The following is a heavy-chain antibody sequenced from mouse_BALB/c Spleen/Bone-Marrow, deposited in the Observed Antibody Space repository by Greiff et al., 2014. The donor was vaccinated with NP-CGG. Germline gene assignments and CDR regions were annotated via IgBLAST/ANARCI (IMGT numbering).Heavy chain of an antibody. CDR1: GDSITSSY. V-gene: IGHV3-8*02. J-gene: IGHJ2*01. CDR3: ARGNGYHFDY. Sequence: EVQLQQSGPSLVKPSQTLSLTCSVTGDSITSSYWNWIRKFPGNKLEYMGYISYSGNAYYNPSLKSRISLTRDTSKNQYYLQLNSVTTEDTATYFCARGNGYHFDYWGQGTTLIVSS. CDR2: ISYSGNA. D-gene: IGHD1-2*01.